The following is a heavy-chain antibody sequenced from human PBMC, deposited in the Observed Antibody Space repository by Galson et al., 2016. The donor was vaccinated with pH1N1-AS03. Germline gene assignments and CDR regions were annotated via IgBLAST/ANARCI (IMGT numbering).Heavy chain of an antibody. D-gene: IGHD5-24*01. CDR2: IYPGDSDT. Sequence: QSGAEVKKPGESLKISCKTSGYIFTSYWVAWVRHMPGKGLEWMGIIYPGDSDTRYIPSFQGQVTISADRSINTAYLQWSSLMASDTAIYYCARQVRDGYNDYFDDGGQGILVTASS. CDR1: GYIFTSYW. J-gene: IGHJ4*02. CDR3: ARQVRDGYNDYFDD. V-gene: IGHV5-51*01.